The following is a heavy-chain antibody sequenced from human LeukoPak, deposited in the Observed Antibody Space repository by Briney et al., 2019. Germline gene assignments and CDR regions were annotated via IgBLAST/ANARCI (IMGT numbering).Heavy chain of an antibody. D-gene: IGHD1-14*01. CDR1: GGSISSGGYS. V-gene: IGHV4-30-2*01. Sequence: SQTLSLTCAVSGGSISSGGYSWSWIRQPPGTGLEWIGYIYHSGSTYYNPSLKSRVTISVDTSKNQFSLKLSSVTAADTAVYYCARLEYNVLLPDYYYGMDVWGQGTTVTVSS. CDR2: IYHSGST. J-gene: IGHJ6*02. CDR3: ARLEYNVLLPDYYYGMDV.